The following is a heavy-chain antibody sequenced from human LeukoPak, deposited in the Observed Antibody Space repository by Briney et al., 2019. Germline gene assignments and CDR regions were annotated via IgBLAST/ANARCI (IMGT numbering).Heavy chain of an antibody. CDR1: GASISSGRNY. V-gene: IGHV4-39*01. D-gene: IGHD5-18*01. CDR2: IYYSGNS. J-gene: IGHJ4*02. Sequence: KTSETLSLTCNVSGASISSGRNYWGWIRQSPGKGQEWIASIYYSGNSYYNPSLKSRVSISVDTSKNHISLKLSSLTAADTALYYCARHLSGSAMMHYFDYWGQGNLVTVSS. CDR3: ARHLSGSAMMHYFDY.